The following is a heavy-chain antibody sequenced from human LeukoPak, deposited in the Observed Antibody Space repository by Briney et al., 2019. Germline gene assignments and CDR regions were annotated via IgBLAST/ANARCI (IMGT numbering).Heavy chain of an antibody. J-gene: IGHJ2*01. D-gene: IGHD2-21*02. Sequence: ETLSLTCTASGGSISSYYWSWIRQPAGKGLEWIGRIHTSGSTNYNPSLKSRVTISVDTSKNQFSLKLTSVTAADTAVYYCARPYPYCGGDCYSVGTAYFDLWGRGTLVTVSS. CDR3: ARPYPYCGGDCYSVGTAYFDL. CDR1: GGSISSYY. V-gene: IGHV4-4*07. CDR2: IHTSGST.